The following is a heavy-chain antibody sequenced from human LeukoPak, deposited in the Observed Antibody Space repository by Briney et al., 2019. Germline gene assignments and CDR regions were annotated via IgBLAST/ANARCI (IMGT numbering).Heavy chain of an antibody. CDR3: ARDKSYGDSEDY. V-gene: IGHV3-7*05. CDR2: IIQDGSQK. D-gene: IGHD4-17*01. Sequence: GGSLRLSCTASGFTFSTFWMSWVRQAPGKGLEWVANIIQDGSQKYYVDSVKGRFTISRDNAKNSLYLQMNSLRAEDTAVYYCARDKSYGDSEDYWGQGTLVTVSS. J-gene: IGHJ4*02. CDR1: GFTFSTFW.